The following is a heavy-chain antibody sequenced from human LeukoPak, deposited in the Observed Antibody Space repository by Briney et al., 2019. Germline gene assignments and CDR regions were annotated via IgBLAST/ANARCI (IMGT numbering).Heavy chain of an antibody. CDR1: GFTFSSYA. J-gene: IGHJ4*02. V-gene: IGHV3-30*04. D-gene: IGHD3-10*01. Sequence: GRSLRLSCAASGFTFSSYAMHWVRQAPGKGLEWVAVISYDGSNKYYADSVKGRFTISRDNSKNTLYLQMNSLRAEDTAVYYCARDRNYYYFDYWGQGTLVTVSS. CDR2: ISYDGSNK. CDR3: ARDRNYYYFDY.